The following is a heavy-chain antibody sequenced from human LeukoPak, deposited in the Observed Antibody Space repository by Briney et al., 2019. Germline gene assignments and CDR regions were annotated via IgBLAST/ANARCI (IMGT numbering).Heavy chain of an antibody. CDR3: ARSSSGYDPLDY. J-gene: IGHJ4*02. V-gene: IGHV1-69*04. CDR2: IIPILGIA. D-gene: IGHD5-12*01. Sequence: SVKVSRKASGGIFSSYAISWVRQAPGQGLEWMGRIIPILGIANYAQKFQGRVTITADKSTSTAYMELSSLRSEDTAVYYCARSSSGYDPLDYWGQGTLVTVSS. CDR1: GGIFSSYA.